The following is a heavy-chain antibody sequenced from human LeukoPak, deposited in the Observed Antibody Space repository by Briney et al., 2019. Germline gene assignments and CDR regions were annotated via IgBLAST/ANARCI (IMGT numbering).Heavy chain of an antibody. D-gene: IGHD2-15*01. CDR1: GYTFTGYY. CDR2: INPNSGGT. CDR3: ATGRARVYCSGGSCDYFDY. Sequence: GASVKVSCKASGYTFTGYYMHWVRQAPGQGLEWMGRINPNSGGTNYAQKFQGRVTMTRDTSISTAYMELSRLRSDDTAVYYCATGRARVYCSGGSCDYFDYWGQGTLVTVSS. J-gene: IGHJ4*02. V-gene: IGHV1-2*06.